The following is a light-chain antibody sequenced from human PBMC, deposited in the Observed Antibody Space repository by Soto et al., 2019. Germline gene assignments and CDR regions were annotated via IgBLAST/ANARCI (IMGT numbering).Light chain of an antibody. J-gene: IGKJ1*01. V-gene: IGKV1-5*03. CDR3: KHYNSYSEA. Sequence: QMTQSPSTPSPSVGYRVTMTCGASQTISSWLAWYQQKPEKAPKLLIYKASTLKSGVPSRFSGSGSGTEFTLTISSLQTDDFATYYCKHYNSYSEAFGKGTKVDIK. CDR2: KAS. CDR1: QTISSW.